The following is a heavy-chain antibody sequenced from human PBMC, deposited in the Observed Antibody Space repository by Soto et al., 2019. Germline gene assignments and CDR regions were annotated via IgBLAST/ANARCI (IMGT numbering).Heavy chain of an antibody. CDR2: IYYTGST. Sequence: QLQLQESGPGLVKPSETLSLTCTVSGGSISITSYYWGWTRQPPGKGLEWIGSIYYTGSTYYNPSLKSRVTISVDTSKNQFSLKLISVTAADTAVYYCARRRGCSGGSCYPGYVWFDPWGQGTLVTVSS. V-gene: IGHV4-39*01. CDR1: GGSISITSYY. J-gene: IGHJ5*02. CDR3: ARRRGCSGGSCYPGYVWFDP. D-gene: IGHD2-15*01.